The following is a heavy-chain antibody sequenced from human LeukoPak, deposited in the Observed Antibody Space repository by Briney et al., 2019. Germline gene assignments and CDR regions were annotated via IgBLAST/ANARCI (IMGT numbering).Heavy chain of an antibody. CDR1: DGSLTNYY. CDR3: GIFMDGVPGSMS. D-gene: IGHD2-21*01. V-gene: IGHV4-34*01. CDR2: ISHGGIT. Sequence: PSETLPLTCGVYDGSLTNYYCHWIRQAPGKGLEWIGEISHGGITKHNPSLKSRVTMSQDTSKRQFSLKVNSMTAADTAVYYCGIFMDGVPGSMSWGLGTLVTVSS. J-gene: IGHJ4*02.